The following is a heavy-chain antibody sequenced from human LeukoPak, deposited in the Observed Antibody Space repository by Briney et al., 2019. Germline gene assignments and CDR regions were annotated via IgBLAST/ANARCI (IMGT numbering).Heavy chain of an antibody. V-gene: IGHV3-21*01. CDR1: GFTFSSYT. J-gene: IGHJ6*02. CDR3: VKDSYGMDV. Sequence: GGSLRLSCAASGFTFSSYTMNWVRQAPGKGLEWVSSISSSSTYIYYADSLKGRFTISRDNAKNSLYLQMNSLRAEDTAVYYCVKDSYGMDVWGQGTTVTVSS. CDR2: ISSSSTYI.